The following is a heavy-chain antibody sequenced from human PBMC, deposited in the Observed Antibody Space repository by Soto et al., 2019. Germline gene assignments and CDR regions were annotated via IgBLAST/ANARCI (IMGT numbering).Heavy chain of an antibody. CDR2: IIPILGIA. Sequence: QVQLVQSGAEVKKPGSSVKVSCKASGGTFSSYTISWVRQAPGQGLEWMGRIIPILGIANYAQKFQGRVTITADKSTSTAYMELISLRSEDTAVYYCAREGDTAMVSNWGQGTLVTVSS. V-gene: IGHV1-69*08. D-gene: IGHD5-18*01. CDR3: AREGDTAMVSN. J-gene: IGHJ4*02. CDR1: GGTFSSYT.